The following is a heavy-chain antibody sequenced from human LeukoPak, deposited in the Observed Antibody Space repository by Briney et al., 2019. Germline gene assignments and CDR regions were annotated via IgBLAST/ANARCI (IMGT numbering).Heavy chain of an antibody. CDR2: LYSAGST. Sequence: PGGSLRLSCAASGFTVSSNYMTWVRQAPGKGLEWVSVLYSAGSTYYADSVKGRFTISRDNPKNTLYLQMNSLRAEDTAVYYCARSEYYYGSGSYYFFDYWGQGTLVTVSS. CDR1: GFTVSSNY. D-gene: IGHD3-10*01. V-gene: IGHV3-53*01. J-gene: IGHJ4*02. CDR3: ARSEYYYGSGSYYFFDY.